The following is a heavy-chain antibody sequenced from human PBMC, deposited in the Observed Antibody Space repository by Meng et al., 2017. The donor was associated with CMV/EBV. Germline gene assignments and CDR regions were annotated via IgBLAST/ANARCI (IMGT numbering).Heavy chain of an antibody. CDR1: GFTFSSYA. D-gene: IGHD3-10*01. CDR3: ARDPTMATLGEVEKVFDY. CDR2: ISYDGSNK. Sequence: GESLKISCAASGFTFSSYAMHWVRQAPGKGLEWVAVISYDGSNKYYADSVKGRFTISRDNSKNTLYLQMNSLRAEDTAVYYCARDPTMATLGEVEKVFDYWGQGTLVTVPQ. V-gene: IGHV3-30*04. J-gene: IGHJ4*02.